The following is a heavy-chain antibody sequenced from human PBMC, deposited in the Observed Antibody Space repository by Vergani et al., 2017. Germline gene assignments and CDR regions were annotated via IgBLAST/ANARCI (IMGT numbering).Heavy chain of an antibody. D-gene: IGHD3-10*01. J-gene: IGHJ6*03. V-gene: IGHV1-24*01. CDR3: ARGASIYYGSGSYHSAPYYYYYYMDV. CDR1: GYTLTELS. CDR2: FDPEDGET. Sequence: QVQLVQSGAEVKKPGASVKVSCKVSGYTLTELSMHWVRQAPGKGLEWMGGFDPEDGETIYAQKFQGRVTMTEDTSTDTAYMELSSLRSEDTAVYYCARGASIYYGSGSYHSAPYYYYYYMDVWGKGTTVTVSS.